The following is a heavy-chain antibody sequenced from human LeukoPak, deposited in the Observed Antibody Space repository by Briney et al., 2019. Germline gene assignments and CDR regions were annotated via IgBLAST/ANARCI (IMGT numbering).Heavy chain of an antibody. V-gene: IGHV1-2*02. Sequence: ASVKVSCKASGYTFTGYYMHWVRQAPGQGLEWMGWINPNSGGTNCAQKFQGRVTMTRDTSISTAYMELSRLRSDDTAVYYCARTLSPYYGGISDYWGQGTLVTVSS. CDR2: INPNSGGT. D-gene: IGHD4-23*01. CDR1: GYTFTGYY. J-gene: IGHJ4*02. CDR3: ARTLSPYYGGISDY.